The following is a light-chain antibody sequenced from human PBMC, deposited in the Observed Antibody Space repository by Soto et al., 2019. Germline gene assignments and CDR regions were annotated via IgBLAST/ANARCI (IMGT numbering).Light chain of an antibody. CDR2: GAS. J-gene: IGKJ5*01. V-gene: IGKV3-20*01. CDR1: QRVSSRY. Sequence: EVVLTQSPGTLSFPPGERPTLSCRARQRVSSRYLAWYQQKPGQAPRLLIYGASSRATGIPDRFSGRGSGTDVTLTISRLEPEDFAVYYCQQYGSSPPSSTFGQGTRLEIK. CDR3: QQYGSSPPSST.